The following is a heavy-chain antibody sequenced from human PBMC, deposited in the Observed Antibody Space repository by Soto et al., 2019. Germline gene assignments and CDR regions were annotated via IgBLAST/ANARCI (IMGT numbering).Heavy chain of an antibody. CDR2: INDGGST. CDR1: GSFRGYY. D-gene: IGHD3-3*01. Sequence: QAQLQQWGAGLLRPSETLSLTCGVSGSFRGYYWSWIRQSPGRGLEWIGEINDGGSTNDNPSLKSRVTMSVDTSKNQFSLRLSSVTAADAAVYYCARARGGMVIGGIYYYYSGMDVWGQGTTVTVSS. CDR3: ARARGGMVIGGIYYYYSGMDV. J-gene: IGHJ6*02. V-gene: IGHV4-34*01.